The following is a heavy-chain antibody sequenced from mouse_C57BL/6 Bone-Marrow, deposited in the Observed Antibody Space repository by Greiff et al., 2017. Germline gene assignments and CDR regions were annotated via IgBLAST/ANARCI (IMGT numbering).Heavy chain of an antibody. V-gene: IGHV14-4*01. CDR2: IDPENGDT. Sequence: EVKLVESGAELVRPGASVKLSCTASGFNIKDDYMHWVKQRPEQGLEWIGWIDPENGDTEYASKFQGKATITADTSSNTAYLQLSSLTSEDTAVYYCTTAVHYFDYWGQGTTLTVSS. CDR3: TTAVHYFDY. J-gene: IGHJ2*01. CDR1: GFNIKDDY. D-gene: IGHD1-1*01.